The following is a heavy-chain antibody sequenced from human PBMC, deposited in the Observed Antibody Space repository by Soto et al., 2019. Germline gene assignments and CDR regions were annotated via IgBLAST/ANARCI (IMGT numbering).Heavy chain of an antibody. CDR1: GYTFTSYY. V-gene: IGHV1-46*01. CDR3: ARAPFVEMATITAGPYYYYYYGMDV. Sequence: ASVKVSCKASGYTFTSYYMHWVRQAPGQGLEWMGIINPSGGSTSYAQKFQGRVTMTRDTSTSTVYMELSSLRSEDTAVYYCARAPFVEMATITAGPYYYYYYGMDVWGQGTTVTV. CDR2: INPSGGST. D-gene: IGHD5-12*01. J-gene: IGHJ6*02.